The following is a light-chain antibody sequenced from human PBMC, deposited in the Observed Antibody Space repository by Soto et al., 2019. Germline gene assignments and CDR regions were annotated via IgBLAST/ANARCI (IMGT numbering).Light chain of an antibody. V-gene: IGLV2-14*01. Sequence: QSALTQPASVSGSPGQSITISCTGTSSDVGGYNYVSWYQQYPGKAPKLMIYDVSNRPSGVSNHFSGSKSGNTASLTISGLQAEDEADYYCSSYTSSSPWVFGGGTKVTVL. CDR1: SSDVGGYNY. CDR2: DVS. CDR3: SSYTSSSPWV. J-gene: IGLJ3*02.